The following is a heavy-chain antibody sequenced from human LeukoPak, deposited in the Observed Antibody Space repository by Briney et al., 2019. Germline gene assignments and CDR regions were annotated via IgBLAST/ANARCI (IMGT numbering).Heavy chain of an antibody. CDR3: AKGAGYSSSWYSLDY. V-gene: IGHV3-21*04. CDR2: ISSSSSYI. Sequence: GGSLRLSCAASGFTFSSYSMNWVRQAPGKGLEWVSSISSSSSYIYYADSVKGRFTISRDNSKNTLYLQMNSLRAEDTAVYYCAKGAGYSSSWYSLDYWGQGTLVTVSS. J-gene: IGHJ4*02. CDR1: GFTFSSYS. D-gene: IGHD6-13*01.